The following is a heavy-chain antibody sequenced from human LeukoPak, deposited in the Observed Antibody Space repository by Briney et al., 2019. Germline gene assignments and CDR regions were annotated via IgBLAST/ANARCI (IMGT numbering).Heavy chain of an antibody. CDR1: GGSISSGSYY. CDR2: IYTSGST. CDR3: ARKGDV. J-gene: IGHJ6*04. V-gene: IGHV4-61*02. Sequence: PSETLSLTCTVSGGSISSGSYYWSWIRQPAGKGLEWIGRIYTSGSTDYNPSLKSRVTMSVDTSKNQFSLKLSSVTATDTAVYYCARKGDVWGKGTTVTVSS.